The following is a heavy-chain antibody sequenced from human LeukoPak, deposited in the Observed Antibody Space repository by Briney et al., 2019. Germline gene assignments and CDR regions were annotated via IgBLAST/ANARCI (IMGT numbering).Heavy chain of an antibody. J-gene: IGHJ4*02. CDR2: INPTGGST. V-gene: IGHV1-46*01. Sequence: ASVKVSCKASGYTFTSYYMHWVRQAPGQGLEWMGIINPTGGSTTYAQKFQGRVTMTRDTSRSTVYMELSSLRSDDTAVYYCARTAARRFDYWGQGTLVTVSS. D-gene: IGHD6-6*01. CDR1: GYTFTSYY. CDR3: ARTAARRFDY.